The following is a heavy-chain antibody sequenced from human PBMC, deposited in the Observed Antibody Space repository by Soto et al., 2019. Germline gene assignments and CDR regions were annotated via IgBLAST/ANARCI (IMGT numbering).Heavy chain of an antibody. CDR1: GGSISSYY. D-gene: IGHD6-19*01. J-gene: IGHJ3*02. CDR3: ARAGRGAFDI. V-gene: IGHV4-59*08. Sequence: SETLSLTCTVSGGSISSYYWSWIRQPPGKGLEWIGYIYYSGSTNYNPSLKSRVTISVDTSKNQFSLKLSSVTAADTAVYYCARAGRGAFDIWGQGTMVTVAS. CDR2: IYYSGST.